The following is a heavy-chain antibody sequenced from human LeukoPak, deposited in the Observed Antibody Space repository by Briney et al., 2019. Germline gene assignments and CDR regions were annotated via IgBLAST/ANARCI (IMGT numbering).Heavy chain of an antibody. CDR3: ARGQWLPVFDF. Sequence: SETLSLTRTVSGGSISSSSYYWGWIRQPPGKGLEWIGSIYYSGSTYYNPSLKSRVTISVDTSKNQFSLKLSSVTAADTAVYYCARGQWLPVFDFWGQGTLVTVSS. D-gene: IGHD3-22*01. CDR2: IYYSGST. V-gene: IGHV4-39*07. J-gene: IGHJ4*02. CDR1: GGSISSSSYY.